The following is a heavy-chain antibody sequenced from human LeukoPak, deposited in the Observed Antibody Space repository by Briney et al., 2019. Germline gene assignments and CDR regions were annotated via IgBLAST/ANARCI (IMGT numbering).Heavy chain of an antibody. V-gene: IGHV3-30*02. CDR1: GFTFSSYG. CDR3: AKRKFGSYGYLDY. Sequence: GGSLRLSCAASGFTFSSYGMHWVRQAPGKGLEWVAFIWFDGSNKNYADSVKGRFTISRDNSKNTLFLQMNSLRGEDTAVYYCAKRKFGSYGYLDYWGQGTLVTVSS. CDR2: IWFDGSNK. J-gene: IGHJ4*02. D-gene: IGHD5-18*01.